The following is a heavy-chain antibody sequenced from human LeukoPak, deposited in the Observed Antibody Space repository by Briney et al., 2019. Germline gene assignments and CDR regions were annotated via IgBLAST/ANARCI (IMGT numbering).Heavy chain of an antibody. CDR1: GFTFSSYA. V-gene: IGHV3-23*01. J-gene: IGHJ5*02. CDR3: AKKGAGSGSYYNPNTQDWFDP. Sequence: GGSLRLSCAASGFTFSSYAMSWVRQAPGKGLEWVSAISGSGGSTYYADSVKGRFTISRDNSKNTLYLQMNSLRAEDTAVYYCAKKGAGSGSYYNPNTQDWFDPWGQGTLVTVSS. D-gene: IGHD3-10*01. CDR2: ISGSGGST.